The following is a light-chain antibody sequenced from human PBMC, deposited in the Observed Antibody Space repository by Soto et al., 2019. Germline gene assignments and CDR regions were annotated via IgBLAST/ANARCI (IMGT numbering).Light chain of an antibody. CDR3: QQSYSTPLT. CDR2: AAS. V-gene: IGKV1-39*01. Sequence: DIQMTQSPSFLSASVGDRVNITCRASQSISSYLNWYQQKPGKAPKLLIYAASSLQSGVPSRFSGSGSGTDITLTISSLQPEDFATYYCQQSYSTPLTFGGGTKVEIK. CDR1: QSISSY. J-gene: IGKJ4*01.